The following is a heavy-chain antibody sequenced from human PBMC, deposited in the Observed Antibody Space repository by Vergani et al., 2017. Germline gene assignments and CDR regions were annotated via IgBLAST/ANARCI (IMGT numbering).Heavy chain of an antibody. CDR3: AKIKEPGIAAAGECDY. CDR2: ISGSGGST. D-gene: IGHD6-25*01. Sequence: EVQLLESGGGLVQPGGSLRLSCAASGFTFSSYAMSWVRQAPGKGLEWVSAISGSGGSTYYADSVKGRFTISRDNSKNTLYLQMNSLRAEDTAVYYCAKIKEPGIAAAGECDYWGQGTLVTVSS. CDR1: GFTFSSYA. V-gene: IGHV3-23*01. J-gene: IGHJ4*02.